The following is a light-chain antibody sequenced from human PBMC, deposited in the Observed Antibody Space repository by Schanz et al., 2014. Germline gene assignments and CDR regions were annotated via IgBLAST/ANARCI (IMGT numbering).Light chain of an antibody. Sequence: QSALTQPASVSGSPGQSITISCTGTSSDVGSYNLVSWYQHHPGKAPKLMIYEGSKRPSGVPDRFSGSKSGNTASLTVSGLQAEDESDYYCCSYAGSRWVFGGGTKLTVL. CDR3: CSYAGSRWV. J-gene: IGLJ3*02. V-gene: IGLV2-23*01. CDR2: EGS. CDR1: SSDVGSYNL.